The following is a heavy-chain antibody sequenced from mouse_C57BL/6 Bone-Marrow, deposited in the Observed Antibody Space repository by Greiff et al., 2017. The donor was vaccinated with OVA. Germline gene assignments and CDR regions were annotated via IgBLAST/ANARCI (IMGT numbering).Heavy chain of an antibody. J-gene: IGHJ4*01. CDR1: GYTFTSYW. V-gene: IGHV1-64*01. D-gene: IGHD2-2*01. Sequence: QVQLQQPGAELVKPGASVKLSCKASGYTFTSYWMHWVKQRPGQGLEWIGMIHPNSGSTNYNEKFKSKATLTVDQSSSTAYMQLSSLTSEDSAVYYCAKGYGKAYYAMDYWGQGTSVTVSS. CDR3: AKGYGKAYYAMDY. CDR2: IHPNSGST.